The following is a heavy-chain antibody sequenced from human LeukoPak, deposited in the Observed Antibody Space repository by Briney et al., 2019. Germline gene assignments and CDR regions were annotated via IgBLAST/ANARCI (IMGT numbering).Heavy chain of an antibody. CDR2: MSSNGGTT. J-gene: IGHJ5*02. V-gene: IGHV3-64*01. Sequence: PGGSLRLSCAASGFTFSSYAMHWVRQAPGKGLEYVSAMSSNGGTTDYANSVKGRFTISRDNSKNTLYLQMGSLRPEDMAVYYCARGRKTGVTFWFDPWGQGTLVTVSS. D-gene: IGHD1-1*01. CDR1: GFTFSSYA. CDR3: ARGRKTGVTFWFDP.